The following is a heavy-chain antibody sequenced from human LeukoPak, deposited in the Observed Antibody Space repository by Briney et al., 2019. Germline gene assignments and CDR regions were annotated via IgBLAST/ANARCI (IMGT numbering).Heavy chain of an antibody. CDR1: GFTFNRYG. Sequence: PGRSLRLSCAASGFTFNRYGMHWVRQAPGKGLEWVAVISFDGKVSYYADSVKGRFTISRDNSENTLDLQMNSLRPEDTAVYYCAKDPVRGSLGAEYFQHWGQGTLVTVSS. CDR3: AKDPVRGSLGAEYFQH. J-gene: IGHJ1*01. V-gene: IGHV3-30*18. CDR2: ISFDGKVS. D-gene: IGHD1-26*01.